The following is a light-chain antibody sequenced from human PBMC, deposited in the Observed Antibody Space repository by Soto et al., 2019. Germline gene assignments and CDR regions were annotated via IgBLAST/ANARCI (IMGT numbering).Light chain of an antibody. CDR1: SSNVGNNY. CDR3: GTWDSSLSAVV. V-gene: IGLV1-51*01. CDR2: DDN. J-gene: IGLJ2*01. Sequence: QSALTQPPSVSAAPGQKVTISCSGSSSNVGNNYVSWYQQLPGTAPQLLIYDDNKRPSRIPDRFSGSKSATSATLGITGLQTGDEADYYCGTWDSSLSAVVFGGGTKLTVL.